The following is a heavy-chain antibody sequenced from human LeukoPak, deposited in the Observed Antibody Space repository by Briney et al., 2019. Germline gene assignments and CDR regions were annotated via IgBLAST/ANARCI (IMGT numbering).Heavy chain of an antibody. CDR2: ISSSGSTI. J-gene: IGHJ4*02. CDR3: ARTYYYDSSGYYFDY. D-gene: IGHD3-22*01. CDR1: GFTFSSYS. Sequence: PGGSLRLSCAASGFTFSSYSMNWVRQAPGKGLEWVSYISSSGSTIYYADSVKGRFTISRDNAKNSLYLQMNSLRAEDTAVYYCARTYYYDSSGYYFDYWGQGTLVAVSS. V-gene: IGHV3-48*04.